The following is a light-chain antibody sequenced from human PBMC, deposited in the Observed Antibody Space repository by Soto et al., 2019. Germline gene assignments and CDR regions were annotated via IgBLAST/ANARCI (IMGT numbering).Light chain of an antibody. Sequence: EIVLTQSPATLSLSPGKRATLSCRASQSVSSYLAWYQQKPGQAPRLLIYGASTRATGIPARFSGTGSGTDFTLAISSLDPKDFAIYYCQQRVDWPPTFGQGTRLEIK. CDR1: QSVSSY. V-gene: IGKV3-11*01. CDR2: GAS. CDR3: QQRVDWPPT. J-gene: IGKJ5*01.